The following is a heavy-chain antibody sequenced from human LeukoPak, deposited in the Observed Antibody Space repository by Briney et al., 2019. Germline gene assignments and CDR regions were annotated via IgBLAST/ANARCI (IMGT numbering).Heavy chain of an antibody. CDR1: GYTLNELS. CDR3: ATVAQDEAPYDVPY. D-gene: IGHD3-10*02. V-gene: IGHV1-24*01. Sequence: ASVKVSCKVSGYTLNELSMHWVRQAPGKGLGWMGGFDPEDGETIYAQKFQGRVTMTEDTSTDTAYMELSSLRSEDTAVYYCATVAQDEAPYDVPYWGQGALVTVSS. CDR2: FDPEDGET. J-gene: IGHJ4*02.